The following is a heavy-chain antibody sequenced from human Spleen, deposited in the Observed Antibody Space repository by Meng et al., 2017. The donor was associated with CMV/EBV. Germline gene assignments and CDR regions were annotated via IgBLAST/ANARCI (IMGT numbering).Heavy chain of an antibody. V-gene: IGHV3-21*01. Sequence: GGSLRLSCAASGFTFSSYSMNWVRQAPGKGLEWVSSISSSSSYIYYADSVKGRFTISRDNAKNSLYLQMNSLRAEDTAAYYCARERGEAPYSSGWYEDYWGQGTLVTVSS. CDR3: ARERGEAPYSSGWYEDY. D-gene: IGHD6-19*01. J-gene: IGHJ4*02. CDR1: GFTFSSYS. CDR2: ISSSSSYI.